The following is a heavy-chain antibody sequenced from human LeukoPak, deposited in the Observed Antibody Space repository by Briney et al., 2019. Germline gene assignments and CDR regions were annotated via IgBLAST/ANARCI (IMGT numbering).Heavy chain of an antibody. V-gene: IGHV3-33*06. CDR2: IWYDGSNK. J-gene: IGHJ4*02. CDR3: AKAMVRGVLKEGFDY. CDR1: GFTFSSYG. D-gene: IGHD3-10*01. Sequence: PGGSLRLSCAASGFTFSSYGMHWVRQAPGKGLEWVAVIWYDGSNKYYADSVKGRFTISRDNSKNTLYLQMNSLRAEDTAVYYCAKAMVRGVLKEGFDYWGQGTLVTVSS.